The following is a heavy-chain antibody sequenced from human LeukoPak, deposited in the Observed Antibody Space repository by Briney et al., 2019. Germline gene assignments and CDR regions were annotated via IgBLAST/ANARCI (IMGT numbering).Heavy chain of an antibody. CDR2: MNPNSGNT. D-gene: IGHD5-18*01. CDR1: GYTFTSYD. CDR3: AKDSRYSYVGRGYYYYGMDV. Sequence: ASVKVSCKASGYTFTSYDINWVRQATGQGLEWMGWMNPNSGNTGYAQKFQGRVTMTRNTSISTAYMELSSLRAEDTAVYYCAKDSRYSYVGRGYYYYGMDVWGQGTTVTVSS. J-gene: IGHJ6*02. V-gene: IGHV1-8*01.